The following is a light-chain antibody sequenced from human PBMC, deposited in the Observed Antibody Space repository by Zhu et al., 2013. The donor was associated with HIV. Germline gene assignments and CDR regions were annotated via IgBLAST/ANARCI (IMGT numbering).Light chain of an antibody. CDR2: GAS. CDR1: QRVNINS. J-gene: IGKJ2*03. V-gene: IGKV3-20*01. Sequence: DIVLTQSPATLSLSPGERATLSCGASQRVNINSLAWYQQRPGQAPRLLIYGASTRATGIPDRFSGSGSGTEFTLTISRLEPEDFAVYYCQQFGNSPYSFGQGTKLEIK. CDR3: QQFGNSPYS.